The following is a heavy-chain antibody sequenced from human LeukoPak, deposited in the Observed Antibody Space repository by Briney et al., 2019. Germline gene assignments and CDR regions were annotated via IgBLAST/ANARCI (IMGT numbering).Heavy chain of an antibody. D-gene: IGHD3-3*01. Sequence: PSETLSLTCTVSGGSISSYYWSWIRQPPGKGLEWIGYIYYSGSTNYNPSPKSRVTISVDTSKNQFSLKLSSVTAADTAVYYCARAPSYDFWSGYYDYYYGMDVWGQGTTVTVSS. V-gene: IGHV4-59*01. CDR1: GGSISSYY. CDR2: IYYSGST. J-gene: IGHJ6*02. CDR3: ARAPSYDFWSGYYDYYYGMDV.